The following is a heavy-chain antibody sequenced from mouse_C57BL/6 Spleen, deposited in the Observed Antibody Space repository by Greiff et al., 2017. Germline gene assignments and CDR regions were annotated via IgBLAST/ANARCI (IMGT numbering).Heavy chain of an antibody. D-gene: IGHD2-12*01. CDR2: IYPSDSET. J-gene: IGHJ2*01. CDR1: GYTFTSYW. Sequence: QVQLQQPGAELVRPGSSVKLSCKASGYTFTSYWLDWVKQRPGQGLEWIGNIYPSDSETHYNQKFKDKATLTVDKSSSTAYMQLSSLTSEDSAVYYCARSLRQINYWGQGTTRTVSS. V-gene: IGHV1-61*01. CDR3: ARSLRQINY.